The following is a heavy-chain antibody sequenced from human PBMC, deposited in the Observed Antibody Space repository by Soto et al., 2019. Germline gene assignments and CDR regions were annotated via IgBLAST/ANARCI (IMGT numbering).Heavy chain of an antibody. Sequence: QVQLQESGPGLVKPSQTLSLTCTVSGASISSGYYWTWIRQHPGKGLEWIGYIYYNGNTFYNPSLKSRLTISLDTSKTQFSLKRSSVTAADAAVYYCARALRSYYFDYWGQGTLVTVSS. CDR3: ARALRSYYFDY. J-gene: IGHJ4*02. D-gene: IGHD3-16*02. V-gene: IGHV4-31*03. CDR2: IYYNGNT. CDR1: GASISSGYY.